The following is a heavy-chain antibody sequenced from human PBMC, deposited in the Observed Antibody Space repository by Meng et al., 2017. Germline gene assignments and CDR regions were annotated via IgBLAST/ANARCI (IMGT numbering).Heavy chain of an antibody. J-gene: IGHJ4*02. V-gene: IGHV3-21*01. CDR3: ARDNPHLY. CDR1: GFTFSSYS. CDR2: ISSSSSYI. Sequence: QLVEVWGGQVKAWGSMRISCAAVGFTFSSYSMCCVRQDQGKGLEWVSPISSSSSYIYYADSVKGTFTISRDNAKNSLYLQMNSLRAEDTAVYYCARDNPHLYWGQGTLVTVSS.